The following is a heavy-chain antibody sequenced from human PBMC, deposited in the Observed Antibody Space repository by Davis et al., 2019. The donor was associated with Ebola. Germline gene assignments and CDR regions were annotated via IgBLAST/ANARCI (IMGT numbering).Heavy chain of an antibody. CDR3: ASALGYCTGGVCYPPWSAFDI. D-gene: IGHD2-8*02. CDR1: GYTFTGYY. V-gene: IGHV1-2*02. CDR2: INPNSGGT. J-gene: IGHJ3*02. Sequence: ASVKVSCKASGYTFTGYYMHWVRQAPGQGLEWMGWINPNSGGTNYAQKFQGRVTMTRDTSISTAYMELSRLRSDDTAVYYCASALGYCTGGVCYPPWSAFDIWGQGTMVTVSS.